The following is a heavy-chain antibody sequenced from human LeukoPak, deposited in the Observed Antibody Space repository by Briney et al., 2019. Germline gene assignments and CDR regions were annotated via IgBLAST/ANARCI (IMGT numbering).Heavy chain of an antibody. CDR2: ISSSSSYI. CDR3: AREFWGPIAVAGSRSAFDI. Sequence: GGSLRLSCAASGFTFSSYSMNWVRQAPGKGLEWVSSISSSSSYIYYADSVKGRFTISRDNAKNSLYLQMHSLRAEDTAVYYCAREFWGPIAVAGSRSAFDIWGQGTMVTVSS. CDR1: GFTFSSYS. J-gene: IGHJ3*02. V-gene: IGHV3-21*01. D-gene: IGHD6-19*01.